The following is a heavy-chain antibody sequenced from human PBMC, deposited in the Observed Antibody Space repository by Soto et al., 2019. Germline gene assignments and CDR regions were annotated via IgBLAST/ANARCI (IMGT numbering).Heavy chain of an antibody. D-gene: IGHD3-3*01. J-gene: IGHJ6*02. CDR3: ARDGFYYDFWSGYSLYYYYGMDV. V-gene: IGHV3-74*01. CDR1: GFTFSSYW. Sequence: EVQLVESGGGLVQPGGSLRLSCAASGFTFSSYWMHWVRQAPGKGLVWVSRINSDGSSTSYADSVKGRFTISRDNAKNTLYLQMNSLRAEDMAVYYCARDGFYYDFWSGYSLYYYYGMDVWGQGTTVTVSS. CDR2: INSDGSST.